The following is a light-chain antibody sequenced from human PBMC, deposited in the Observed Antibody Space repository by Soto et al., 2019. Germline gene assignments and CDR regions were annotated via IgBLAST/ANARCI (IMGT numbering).Light chain of an antibody. CDR2: EVN. V-gene: IGLV2-8*01. CDR1: SSDVGGYNY. J-gene: IGLJ1*01. Sequence: SVLTQPPSASGSPGQSVAISCTGTSSDVGGYNYVSWYQQHPGKAPKLMIYEVNKRPSGVPDRFSGSKSGNTASLTVSGLQAEDEADYYCSSYAGSRNVFGTGTKLTVL. CDR3: SSYAGSRNV.